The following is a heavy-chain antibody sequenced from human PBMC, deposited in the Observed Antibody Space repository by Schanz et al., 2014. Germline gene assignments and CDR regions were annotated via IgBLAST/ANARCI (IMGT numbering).Heavy chain of an antibody. Sequence: EVQLLESGGGLVQPGGSLRLSCAASGFIFSSYAMSWVRQAPGKGLEWVSAISGSGGSTYYADSVKGRFTISRDNSKNTLYLQMNSLRGEDTAVYYCAKGRFGELRAFDIWGQGTMGTVSS. CDR1: GFIFSSYA. V-gene: IGHV3-23*01. D-gene: IGHD3-10*01. J-gene: IGHJ3*02. CDR3: AKGRFGELRAFDI. CDR2: ISGSGGST.